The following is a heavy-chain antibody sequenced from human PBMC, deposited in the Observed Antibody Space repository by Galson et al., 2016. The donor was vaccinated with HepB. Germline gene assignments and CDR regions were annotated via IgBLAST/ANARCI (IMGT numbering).Heavy chain of an antibody. CDR2: ISTYNGNT. CDR3: ARITLAANAVNSLDS. D-gene: IGHD2-15*01. J-gene: IGHJ4*02. CDR1: GYTFSSYG. V-gene: IGHV1-18*01. Sequence: SVKVSCKASGYTFSSYGITWVRQGPGQGLEWMGWISTYNGNTKYAQKLQGRVTMTTDTSTSTAYMELRSLRSDDTGVYYCARITLAANAVNSLDSWGQGTLVTVAS.